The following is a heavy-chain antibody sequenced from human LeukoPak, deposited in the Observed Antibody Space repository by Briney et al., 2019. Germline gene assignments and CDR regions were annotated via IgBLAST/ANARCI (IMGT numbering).Heavy chain of an antibody. CDR3: ARDKELYSSSWYYVDY. CDR1: GGTFSSYA. V-gene: IGHV1-69*05. CDR2: IIPIFGTA. Sequence: SVKVSCKASGGTFSSYAISWVRQAPGQGLEWMGRIIPIFGTANYAQKFQGRVTITTDESTSTAYMELSSLRSEDTAVYYCARDKELYSSSWYYVDYWGQGTLVTVSS. D-gene: IGHD6-13*01. J-gene: IGHJ4*02.